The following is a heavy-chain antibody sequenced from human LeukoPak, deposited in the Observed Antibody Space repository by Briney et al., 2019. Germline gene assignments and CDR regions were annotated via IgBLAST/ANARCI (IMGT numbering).Heavy chain of an antibody. V-gene: IGHV4-39*01. Sequence: SETLSLTCTVSGGSISSSSYYWGWIRQPPGKGLEWIGSIYYSGSTYYNPSLKSRVTISVDTSKNQFSLKLSSVTAADTAVYYCARHVPTHDAFDIWGQGTMVTVSS. CDR1: GGSISSSSYY. CDR3: ARHVPTHDAFDI. CDR2: IYYSGST. J-gene: IGHJ3*02. D-gene: IGHD3-10*02.